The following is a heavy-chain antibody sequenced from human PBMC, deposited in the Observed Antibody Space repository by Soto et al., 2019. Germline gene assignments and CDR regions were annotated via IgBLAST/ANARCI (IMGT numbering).Heavy chain of an antibody. CDR1: GFTFSSYA. Sequence: QVQLVESGGGVVQPGRSLRLSCAASGFTFSSYAMHWVRQAPGKGLEWVAVISYDGSNKYYADSVKGRFTISRDNSKNTLYPQMNSLRAEDTAVYYCAREDVTYYYDSSGYDYWGQGTLVTVSS. J-gene: IGHJ4*02. D-gene: IGHD3-22*01. CDR2: ISYDGSNK. V-gene: IGHV3-30-3*01. CDR3: AREDVTYYYDSSGYDY.